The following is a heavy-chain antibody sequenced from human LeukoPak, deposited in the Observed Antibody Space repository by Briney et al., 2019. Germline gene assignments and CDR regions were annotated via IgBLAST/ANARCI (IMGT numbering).Heavy chain of an antibody. CDR3: ARATTVVTPAEDY. V-gene: IGHV3-21*04. CDR2: INDVGSHI. J-gene: IGHJ4*02. Sequence: GGSLRLSCAASGFTLSNSAMNWVRQAPGKGLEWVSSINDVGSHIYYADSVRGRFTISRDNAKTSVYLQMNNLRAEDTAVYYCARATTVVTPAEDYWGQGTLVTVSS. D-gene: IGHD4-23*01. CDR1: GFTLSNSA.